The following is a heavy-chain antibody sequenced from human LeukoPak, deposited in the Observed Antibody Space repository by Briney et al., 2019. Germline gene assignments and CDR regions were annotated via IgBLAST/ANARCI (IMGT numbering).Heavy chain of an antibody. J-gene: IGHJ4*02. D-gene: IGHD4-17*01. V-gene: IGHV4-31*03. Sequence: PSETLSLTCTVSGGSISSGGYYWSWIRQHPGKGLEWIGYIYYSGSTYYNPSLKSRVTISVGTSKNQFSLKLSSVTAADTAVYYCARGSLDYGDYRFDYWGQGTLVTVSS. CDR3: ARGSLDYGDYRFDY. CDR2: IYYSGST. CDR1: GGSISSGGYY.